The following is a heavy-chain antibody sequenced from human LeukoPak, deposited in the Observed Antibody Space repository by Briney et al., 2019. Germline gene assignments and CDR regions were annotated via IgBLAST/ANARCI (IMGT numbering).Heavy chain of an antibody. Sequence: SETLSLTCAVSGYSISSGYYWGWIRQPPRKGLEWIGSIYHSGSTYYNPSLKSRVTISVDTSKNQFSLKLSSVTATDTAVYYCARRWNYGRNYYIDVWGKGATVSVSS. J-gene: IGHJ6*03. CDR1: GYSISSGYY. CDR2: IYHSGST. CDR3: ARRWNYGRNYYIDV. V-gene: IGHV4-38-2*01. D-gene: IGHD1-7*01.